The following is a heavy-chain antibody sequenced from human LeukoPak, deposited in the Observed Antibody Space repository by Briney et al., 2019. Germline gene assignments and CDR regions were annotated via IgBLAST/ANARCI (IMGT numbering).Heavy chain of an antibody. CDR1: GFTFDDYA. J-gene: IGHJ4*02. Sequence: PGGSLRLSCAASGFTFDDYAMHWVRQAPGKGLEWVSPISGDGGSTYYADSVKGRFTISRDNSKNSLYLQMNSLRTEDTALYYCANDWDSSGFDYWGQGTLVTVSS. CDR3: ANDWDSSGFDY. D-gene: IGHD3-22*01. V-gene: IGHV3-43*02. CDR2: ISGDGGST.